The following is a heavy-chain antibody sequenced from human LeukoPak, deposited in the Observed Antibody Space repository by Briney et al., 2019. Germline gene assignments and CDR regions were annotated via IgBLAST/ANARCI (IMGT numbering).Heavy chain of an antibody. CDR3: ARRGGDLEFDY. CDR1: GFTFSSYS. D-gene: IGHD2-21*02. V-gene: IGHV3-48*04. J-gene: IGHJ4*02. Sequence: GGSLRLSCAASGFTFSSYSMNWVRQAPGKGLECVSYISSSSSAVYYADSVKGRFTISRDNAKNSLYLQMNSLRAEDTAVYYCARRGGDLEFDYWGQGTLVTVSS. CDR2: ISSSSSAV.